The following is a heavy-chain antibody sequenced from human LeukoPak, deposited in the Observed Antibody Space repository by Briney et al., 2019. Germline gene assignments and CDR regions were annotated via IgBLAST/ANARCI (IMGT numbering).Heavy chain of an antibody. J-gene: IGHJ4*02. CDR2: VYFSGSA. Sequence: PSETLSLTCTVSGDSITSRNSYWVWIRQTPGKGLEWLGSVYFSGSAYYNMSLERRLTITVDTSKNQFSLKLKSVTAADTAVYYCARGDHYKTFDYWGQGTLVTVSS. D-gene: IGHD1-1*01. CDR1: GDSITSRNSY. V-gene: IGHV4-39*07. CDR3: ARGDHYKTFDY.